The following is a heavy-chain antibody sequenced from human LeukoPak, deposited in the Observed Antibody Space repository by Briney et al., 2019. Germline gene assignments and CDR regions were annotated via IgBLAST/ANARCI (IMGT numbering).Heavy chain of an antibody. CDR3: ARDMAGYYFDY. CDR1: GGSISSYY. CDR2: IYYSGST. D-gene: IGHD6-19*01. J-gene: IGHJ4*02. V-gene: IGHV4-59*01. Sequence: PSETLSLTCTVSGGSISSYYWSWIRQPPGKGLEWIGYIYYSGSTNYNPSLKSRVTISVDTSKNQFSLKLSSVTAADTAVYYCARDMAGYYFDYWGPGTLVTVSS.